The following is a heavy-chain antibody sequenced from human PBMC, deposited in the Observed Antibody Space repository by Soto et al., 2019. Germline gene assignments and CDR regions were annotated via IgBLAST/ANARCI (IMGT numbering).Heavy chain of an antibody. V-gene: IGHV3-23*01. Sequence: GGSLRLSCAASGLTFRSRAMNWVRQAPGEGLEWVSTITDTGGDANYADSVRGRFVISRDNSKKKLYLQMPSLTTEDSAIYYFAGGTTDSYPGSRRFDFWGRGTLVTVYS. CDR3: AGGTTDSYPGSRRFDF. CDR1: GLTFRSRA. J-gene: IGHJ4*02. CDR2: ITDTGGDA. D-gene: IGHD3-10*01.